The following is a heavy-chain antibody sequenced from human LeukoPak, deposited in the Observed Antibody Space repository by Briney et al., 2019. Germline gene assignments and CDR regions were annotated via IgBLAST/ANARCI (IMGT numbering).Heavy chain of an antibody. CDR2: IHGSGST. J-gene: IGHJ4*02. CDR3: ARGPDYYDSSGLGY. V-gene: IGHV4-4*02. D-gene: IGHD3-22*01. CDR1: GDSINNNRW. Sequence: SETLSLTCAVSGDSINNNRWWSWVRQSPGKGLEWLGEIHGSGSTNYNPSLKSRVTISVDTSKNQFSLKLSSVTAADTAVYYCARGPDYYDSSGLGYWGQGTLVTVSS.